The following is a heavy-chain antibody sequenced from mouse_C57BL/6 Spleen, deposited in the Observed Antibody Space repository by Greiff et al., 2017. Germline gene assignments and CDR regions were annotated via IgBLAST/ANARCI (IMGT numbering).Heavy chain of an antibody. CDR1: GYTFTSYW. J-gene: IGHJ2*01. V-gene: IGHV1-52*01. D-gene: IGHD2-4*01. Sequence: QVQLQQPGAELVRPGSSVKLSCKASGYTFTSYWMHWVKQRPIQGLEWIGNIDPSDSETHYNQKFKDKATLTVEKSASKAYMQLSSLTSEDSAVYYCARQGPYYDYGYYFDYWGQGTTLTVSS. CDR3: ARQGPYYDYGYYFDY. CDR2: IDPSDSET.